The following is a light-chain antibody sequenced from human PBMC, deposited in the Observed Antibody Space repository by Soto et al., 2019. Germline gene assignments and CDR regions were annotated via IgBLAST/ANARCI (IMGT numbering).Light chain of an antibody. CDR1: QSLTNPY. Sequence: ENVLTQSPFTLSLSPGYRATLFFRARQSLTNPYIAWYQQKPGRAPRLLISGASRRATGIPDRFSGSGSGTDFTLTITSLEPEDFAVYYCQQDGTSPRTFGQGTRLENK. J-gene: IGKJ5*01. CDR3: QQDGTSPRT. CDR2: GAS. V-gene: IGKV3-20*01.